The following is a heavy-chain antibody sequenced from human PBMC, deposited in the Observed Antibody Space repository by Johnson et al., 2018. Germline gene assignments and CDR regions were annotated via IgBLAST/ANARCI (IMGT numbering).Heavy chain of an antibody. Sequence: VQLVETGGGLIQPGGSLRLSCAASGFTVISNYMSWVRQAPGKGLEWVSIIYSGGITYYTDSVKGRFSISRDNSKNTEYPHMDSLRAEDTAVYYCARANSWDSVVGNWFDPWGQGTLVTVSS. J-gene: IGHJ5*02. CDR2: IYSGGIT. CDR3: ARANSWDSVVGNWFDP. CDR1: GFTVISNY. D-gene: IGHD1-26*01. V-gene: IGHV3-53*02.